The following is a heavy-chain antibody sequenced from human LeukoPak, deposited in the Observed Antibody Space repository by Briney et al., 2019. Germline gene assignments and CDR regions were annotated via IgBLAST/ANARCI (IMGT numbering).Heavy chain of an antibody. Sequence: GGSLRLSCAASGFTFSSYSMNWVRQAPGKGLEWVSSISSSSYIYYADSVKGRFTISRDNAKNSLYLQMNSLRAEDTAVYYCARVSPQGDAFDIWGQGTMVTVSS. J-gene: IGHJ3*02. CDR1: GFTFSSYS. V-gene: IGHV3-21*01. CDR2: ISSSSYI. CDR3: ARVSPQGDAFDI.